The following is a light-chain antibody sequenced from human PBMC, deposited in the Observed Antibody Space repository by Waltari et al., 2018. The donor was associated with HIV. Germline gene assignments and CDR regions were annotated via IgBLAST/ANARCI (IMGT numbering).Light chain of an antibody. J-gene: IGKJ1*01. CDR3: QQYNNSPPWS. CDR1: QSVATN. V-gene: IGKV3-15*01. Sequence: RVMTHSPATPSASPGESATLSCRASQSVATNLAWYQQKPGQAPRLLIYAASTRATGVPARFSGSGSGTEFTLTITSLQSEDVAVYYCQQYNNSPPWSFGQGTKVEI. CDR2: AAS.